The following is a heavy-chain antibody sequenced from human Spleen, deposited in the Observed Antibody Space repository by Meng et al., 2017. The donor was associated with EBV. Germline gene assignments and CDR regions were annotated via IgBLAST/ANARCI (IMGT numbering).Heavy chain of an antibody. J-gene: IGHJ5*02. CDR2: ISANNNNT. CDR3: ARDARQLVP. V-gene: IGHV1-18*01. D-gene: IGHD6-13*01. Sequence: HAQLVQSGAEVTKPGASVKVSCKASGYSFTSLGISWVRQAPGQGREWVGWISANNNNTNYAQRFQGRVTMTADTSTRTIYMELRSLRSDDTAVYYCARDARQLVPWGQGTLVTVYS. CDR1: GYSFTSLG.